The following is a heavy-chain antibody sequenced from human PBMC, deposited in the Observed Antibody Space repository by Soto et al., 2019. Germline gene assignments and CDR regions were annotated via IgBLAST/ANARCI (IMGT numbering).Heavy chain of an antibody. J-gene: IGHJ6*02. V-gene: IGHV3-33*01. CDR1: GFTFSSYG. CDR3: ARDMGAEYSSSRYYYYYYGMDV. D-gene: IGHD6-6*01. Sequence: QVQLVESGGGVVQPGRSLGLSCAASGFTFSSYGMHWVRQAPGKGLEWVAVIWYDGSNKYYADSVKGRFTISRDNSKNTLYLQMNSLRAEDTAVYYCARDMGAEYSSSRYYYYYYGMDVWGQGTTVTVSS. CDR2: IWYDGSNK.